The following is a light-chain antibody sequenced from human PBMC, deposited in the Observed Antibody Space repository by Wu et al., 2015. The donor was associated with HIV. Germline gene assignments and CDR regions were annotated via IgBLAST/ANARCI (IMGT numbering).Light chain of an antibody. Sequence: DIQMTQSPSTLSASVGDRVTITCRASQNIRDYLAWYQHKPGTAPKLLIYKASNLDTPVPSRFSGSGSGTEFTLTIVSLQPDDSATYYCHQYNSYPNTFGQGTKLEIK. CDR3: HQYNSYPNT. CDR2: KAS. V-gene: IGKV1-5*03. CDR1: QNIRDY. J-gene: IGKJ2*01.